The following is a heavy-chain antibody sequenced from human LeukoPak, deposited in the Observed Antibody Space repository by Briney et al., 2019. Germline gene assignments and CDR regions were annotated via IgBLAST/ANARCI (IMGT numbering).Heavy chain of an antibody. D-gene: IGHD6-19*01. CDR3: ARSQWLHY. V-gene: IGHV1-46*01. J-gene: IGHJ4*02. Sequence: ASVKVSCKASGYTFTTYYIHWVRQAPGQGLEWMGIINPSGGSTSYAQKFQGRVTMTRDTSTGTVYMELSSLRSEDAAIYYCARSQWLHYWGQGTLVTVSS. CDR1: GYTFTTYY. CDR2: INPSGGST.